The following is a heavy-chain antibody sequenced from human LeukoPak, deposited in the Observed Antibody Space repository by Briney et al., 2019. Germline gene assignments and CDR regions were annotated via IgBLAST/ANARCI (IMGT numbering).Heavy chain of an antibody. CDR3: ATGLLCSSTSCYSPPENYYYYYMDV. D-gene: IGHD2-2*02. CDR2: VDPEDGET. J-gene: IGHJ6*03. Sequence: ASVKISCKVSGYTFTDYYMHWVRHAPGKGLEWMGLVDPEDGETIYAEKFQGRVTITADTSTDTAYMELSSLRSEDTSVYYCATGLLCSSTSCYSPPENYYYYYMDVWGKGTTVTVSS. CDR1: GYTFTDYY. V-gene: IGHV1-69-2*01.